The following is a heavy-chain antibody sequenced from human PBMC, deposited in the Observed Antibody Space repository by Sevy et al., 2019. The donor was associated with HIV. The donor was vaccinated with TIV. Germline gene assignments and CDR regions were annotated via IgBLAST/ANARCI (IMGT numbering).Heavy chain of an antibody. V-gene: IGHV3-30-3*01. CDR2: ISYDGSDK. CDR1: GFAFSNYYA. Sequence: GGSLRLSCVASGFAFSNYYAMHWVRQAPGKGLEWVALISYDGSDKYYTDSVKGRFTISRDNFKNTLFLQMNCLTTEDTAVYYCARPRANYVDHYFFYAMDVWGQGTTVTVSS. D-gene: IGHD4-17*01. CDR3: ARPRANYVDHYFFYAMDV. J-gene: IGHJ6*02.